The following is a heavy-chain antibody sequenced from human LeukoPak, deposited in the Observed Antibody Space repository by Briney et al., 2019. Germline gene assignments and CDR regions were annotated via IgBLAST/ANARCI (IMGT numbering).Heavy chain of an antibody. CDR2: INSRSSTI. J-gene: IGHJ4*02. D-gene: IGHD3-10*01. V-gene: IGHV3-48*02. CDR3: ARGKAGGWFGELPEHFDS. CDR1: GFTFSSYS. Sequence: PGGSLRLSCAASGFTFSSYSMNWVRQAPGKGLEWVSYINSRSSTIYYADSVKGRFTISRDNAKNSLYMQMNSLRDEDTAVYYCARGKAGGWFGELPEHFDSWGQGTLVTVSS.